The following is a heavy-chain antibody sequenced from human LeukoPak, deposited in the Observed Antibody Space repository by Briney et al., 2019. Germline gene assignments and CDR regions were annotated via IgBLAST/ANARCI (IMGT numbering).Heavy chain of an antibody. V-gene: IGHV3-48*01. CDR3: ARASSGWADYYYYYYMDV. CDR2: ISGSSATI. Sequence: GGSLRLSCAVTGFTFSSYSMNWVRQAPGKGLEWVSYISGSSATIYYVDSVKGRFTISRDNAKNSLYLQMNSLRAEDTAVYYCARASSGWADYYYYYYMDVWGKGTTVTVSS. J-gene: IGHJ6*03. D-gene: IGHD6-19*01. CDR1: GFTFSSYS.